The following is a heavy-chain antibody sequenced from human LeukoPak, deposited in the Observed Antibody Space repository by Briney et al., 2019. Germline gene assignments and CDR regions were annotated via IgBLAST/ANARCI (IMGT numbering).Heavy chain of an antibody. D-gene: IGHD2-2*02. V-gene: IGHV3-23*01. CDR3: AKASVAIPQYCNS. CDR1: GFTFGNYA. CDR2: ISGTGSST. J-gene: IGHJ5*02. Sequence: PGGSLRLSCEASGFTFGNYAMNWLRQAPGKGLEWVSTISGTGSSTYYADSAKGRFTISRDNSKDTLFLQLNSLTAADTAMYFCAKASVAIPQYCNSWGQGTLVSVSS.